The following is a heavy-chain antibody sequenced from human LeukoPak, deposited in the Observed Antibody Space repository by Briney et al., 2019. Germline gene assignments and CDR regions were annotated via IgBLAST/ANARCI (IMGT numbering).Heavy chain of an antibody. D-gene: IGHD3-9*01. V-gene: IGHV3-48*01. J-gene: IGHJ4*02. CDR2: ISSSSSTI. CDR1: GFTFSSYS. CDR3: ARDYFDWLLYPPGFDY. Sequence: TGGSLRLSCAASGFTFSSYSMNWVRQAPGKGLEWVSYISSSSSTIYYADSVKGRFTISRDNAKNSLYLQMNSLRAEDTAVYYCARDYFDWLLYPPGFDYWGQGTLVTVSS.